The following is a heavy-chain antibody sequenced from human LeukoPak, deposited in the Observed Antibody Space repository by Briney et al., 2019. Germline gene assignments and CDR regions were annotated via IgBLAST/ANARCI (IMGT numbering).Heavy chain of an antibody. CDR3: AKGAGYNSYYMDV. J-gene: IGHJ6*03. CDR2: ISWNSGSI. Sequence: GGSLRLSCAASGFTFDDYAMHWVRQAPGKGLEWVSGISWNSGSIGYADSVKGRFTISRDNSKNTLFLQMDSLQPDDTAMYFCAKGAGYNSYYMDVWGKGTMVSVSS. D-gene: IGHD5-24*01. CDR1: GFTFDDYA. V-gene: IGHV3-9*01.